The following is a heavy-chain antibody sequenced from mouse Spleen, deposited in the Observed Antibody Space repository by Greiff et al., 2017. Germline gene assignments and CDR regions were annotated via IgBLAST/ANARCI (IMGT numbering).Heavy chain of an antibody. J-gene: IGHJ4*01. CDR2: ISYDGSN. CDR1: GYSITSGYY. Sequence: ESGPGLVKPSQSLSLTCSVTGYSITSGYYWNWIRQFPGNKLEWMGYISYDGSNNYNPSLKNRISITRDTSKNQFFLKLNSVTTEDTATYYCAREEHYYGSSPYYAMDYWGQGTSVTVSS. D-gene: IGHD1-1*01. V-gene: IGHV3-6*01. CDR3: AREEHYYGSSPYYAMDY.